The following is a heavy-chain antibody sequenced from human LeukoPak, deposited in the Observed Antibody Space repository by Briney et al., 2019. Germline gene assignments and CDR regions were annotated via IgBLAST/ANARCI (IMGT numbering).Heavy chain of an antibody. V-gene: IGHV1-8*03. CDR2: MNPNSGNT. CDR3: ARGSSWYDYYYMDV. Sequence: GASVKVSCKASGYTFTSYDINWVRQATGQGLEWMGWMNPNSGNTGYAQKFQGRVTITRNTSISTAYMELSSLRSEDTAVYYCARGSSWYDYYYMDVWGKGTTVTVSS. CDR1: GYTFTSYD. D-gene: IGHD6-13*01. J-gene: IGHJ6*03.